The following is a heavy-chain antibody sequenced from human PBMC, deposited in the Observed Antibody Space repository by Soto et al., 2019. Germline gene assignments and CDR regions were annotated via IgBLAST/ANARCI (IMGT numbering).Heavy chain of an antibody. CDR2: IYPGDSDT. CDR3: ARPPGYISDCYYFDL. Sequence: GESLTISCKGSGYSFTTYWIGWVRQMPDKGLEWMGIIYPGDSDTRYSPSFQGQVTISADKSISTAYLQCSSLKASDTAVYYCARPPGYISDCYYFDLWGQGTQVTVSS. J-gene: IGHJ4*02. D-gene: IGHD2-21*02. CDR1: GYSFTTYW. V-gene: IGHV5-51*01.